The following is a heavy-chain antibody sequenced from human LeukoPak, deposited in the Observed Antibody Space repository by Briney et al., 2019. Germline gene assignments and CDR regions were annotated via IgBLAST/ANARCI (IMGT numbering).Heavy chain of an antibody. CDR1: GGSFSSGGYY. D-gene: IGHD6-19*01. V-gene: IGHV4-31*03. CDR2: IYYSGST. J-gene: IGHJ6*02. Sequence: SQTLSLTCTVSGGSFSSGGYYWSWIRQHPGKGLEWLGYIYYSGSTYYNPFLKSRVTISVDTSKNQFSLKLSSVTAADTAVYYCARARAVADYYYYYGMDVWGQGTTVTVSS. CDR3: ARARAVADYYYYYGMDV.